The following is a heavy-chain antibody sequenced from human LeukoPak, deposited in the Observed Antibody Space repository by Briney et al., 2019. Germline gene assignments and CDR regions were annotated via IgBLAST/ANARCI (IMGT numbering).Heavy chain of an antibody. Sequence: SETLSLTCAVYGGSFSGYYWSWIRQPPGKGLEWIGEINHSGSTNYNPSLKSRVTISVDTSKNQFSLKLSPVTAADTAVYYCASRIYGDGGYWGQGTLVTVSS. CDR1: GGSFSGYY. J-gene: IGHJ4*02. CDR3: ASRIYGDGGY. D-gene: IGHD4-17*01. CDR2: INHSGST. V-gene: IGHV4-34*01.